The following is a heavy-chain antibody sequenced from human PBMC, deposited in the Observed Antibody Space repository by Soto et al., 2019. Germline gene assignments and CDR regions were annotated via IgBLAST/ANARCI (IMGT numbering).Heavy chain of an antibody. CDR1: GYSFTSYW. Sequence: PGESLKISYKGSGYSFTSYWISWVRQMPGKGLEWMGRIDPSDSYTNYSPSFQGHVTISADKSISTAYLQWSSLKASDTAMYYCTRPGCSSTSCYSGWGNWFDPWVQGTMV. J-gene: IGHJ5*02. V-gene: IGHV5-10-1*01. CDR2: IDPSDSYT. CDR3: TRPGCSSTSCYSGWGNWFDP. D-gene: IGHD2-2*02.